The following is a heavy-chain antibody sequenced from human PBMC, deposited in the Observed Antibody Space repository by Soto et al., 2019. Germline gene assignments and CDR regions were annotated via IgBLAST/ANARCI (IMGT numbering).Heavy chain of an antibody. CDR3: ARTGHSGSYDF. J-gene: IGHJ4*02. D-gene: IGHD3-22*01. V-gene: IGHV1-3*01. Sequence: ASVKVSCKASGYTFANYGIHWVRQAPGRRLEWMGWINAGNGGTKYSENFQGRVTITRDTSASTVYLGLSSLSSEDTASYYCARTGHSGSYDFWGQGTLVPVSS. CDR2: INAGNGGT. CDR1: GYTFANYG.